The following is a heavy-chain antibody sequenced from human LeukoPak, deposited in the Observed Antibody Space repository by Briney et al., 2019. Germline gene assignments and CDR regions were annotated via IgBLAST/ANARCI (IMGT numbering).Heavy chain of an antibody. D-gene: IGHD6-19*01. CDR1: GFTFTDYW. V-gene: IGHV3-7*01. J-gene: IGHJ6*02. CDR2: IKRDGSEK. CDR3: AKDQAVAGSEDYYYGMDV. Sequence: GGSLRLSCAASGFTFTDYWMSWVRQAPGKGLEWAANIKRDGSEKYYVDSVKGRFTISRDNAKNSLYLQLNSLRTEDTAVYYCAKDQAVAGSEDYYYGMDVWGQGTTVTVSS.